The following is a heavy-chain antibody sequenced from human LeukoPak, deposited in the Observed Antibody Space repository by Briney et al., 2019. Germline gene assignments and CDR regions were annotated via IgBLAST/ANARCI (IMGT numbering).Heavy chain of an antibody. Sequence: GGSLRLSCAASGFTYSSYGMHWVRQAPGKGLEWVAVISYDGSNKYYADSVKGRFTISRDNSKNTLYLQMNSLRAEDTAVYYCAKTGDNDDGDYFDYWGQGTLVTVSS. CDR3: AKTGDNDDGDYFDY. CDR2: ISYDGSNK. D-gene: IGHD2-8*01. J-gene: IGHJ4*02. CDR1: GFTYSSYG. V-gene: IGHV3-30*18.